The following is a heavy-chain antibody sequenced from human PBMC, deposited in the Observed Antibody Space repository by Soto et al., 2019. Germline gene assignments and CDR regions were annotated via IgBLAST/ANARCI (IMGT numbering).Heavy chain of an antibody. CDR1: GFTFSSYA. J-gene: IGHJ6*02. D-gene: IGHD2-15*01. V-gene: IGHV3-30-3*01. CDR2: ISYDGSNK. Sequence: PGGSLRLSCAASGFTFSSYAMHWVRQAPGKGLEWVAVISYDGSNKYYADSVKGRFTISRDNSKNTLYLQMNSLRAEDTAVYYCARDYGVVPFYYGMDVWGQGTTVTVSS. CDR3: ARDYGVVPFYYGMDV.